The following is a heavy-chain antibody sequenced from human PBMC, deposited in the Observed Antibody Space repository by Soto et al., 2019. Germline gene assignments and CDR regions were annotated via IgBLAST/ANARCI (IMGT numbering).Heavy chain of an antibody. CDR2: IYYSGST. J-gene: IGHJ5*02. CDR3: ARDYGGNVNWFDP. Sequence: SETLSLTCTVSGGSISSVGYYWSCIRQHPGKGLEWIGYIYYSGSTYYNPSLKSRVTISVDTSKNQFSLKLSSVTAADTAVYYCARDYGGNVNWFDPWGQGTLVTVSS. D-gene: IGHD2-15*01. CDR1: GGSISSVGYY. V-gene: IGHV4-31*03.